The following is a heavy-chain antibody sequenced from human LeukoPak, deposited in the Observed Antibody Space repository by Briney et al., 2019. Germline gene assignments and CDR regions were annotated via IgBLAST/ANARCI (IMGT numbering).Heavy chain of an antibody. CDR2: INSDGSST. V-gene: IGHV3-74*01. J-gene: IGHJ4*02. CDR1: GFTFSSYW. CDR3: ARSFKAGAPDY. Sequence: PGGSLRLSCAASGFTFSSYWMHWVRQAPGKGLVWVSRINSDGSSTSYADSVKGRFTISRDNAKNTLYLQMNSLRAEDTAVYYCARSFKAGAPDYWGQGTLVTVSS. D-gene: IGHD3-10*01.